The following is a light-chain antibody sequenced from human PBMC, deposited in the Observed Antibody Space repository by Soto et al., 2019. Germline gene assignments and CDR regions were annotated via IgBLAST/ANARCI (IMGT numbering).Light chain of an antibody. CDR1: QSILYNSNNNSY. V-gene: IGKV4-1*01. CDR2: WAS. CDR3: QQYYGAPLT. Sequence: DIVMTQSPDSLAVSLGERATINCKSSQSILYNSNNNSYLAWYQQKPGQPPRLLIYWASTRGSGVPDRFSGGGSGTDFVLTISRLQPEDVAVYSCQQYYGAPLTFGGGTKVEHK. J-gene: IGKJ4*01.